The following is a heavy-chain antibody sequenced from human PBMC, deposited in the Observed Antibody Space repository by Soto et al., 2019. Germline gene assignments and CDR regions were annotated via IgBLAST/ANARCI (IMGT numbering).Heavy chain of an antibody. CDR1: GYTFINFD. J-gene: IGHJ5*02. CDR3: ARMASAGTLNCFDP. Sequence: GSSVKVSCKASGYTFINFDISGVRQAAGQGLEWLGWMNPGSGKTGYASKFQGRVAMTRDASTGTSHLELRSLTSDDTAVYYCARMASAGTLNCFDPWGQGTLVTVSS. V-gene: IGHV1-8*02. D-gene: IGHD6-13*01. CDR2: MNPGSGKT.